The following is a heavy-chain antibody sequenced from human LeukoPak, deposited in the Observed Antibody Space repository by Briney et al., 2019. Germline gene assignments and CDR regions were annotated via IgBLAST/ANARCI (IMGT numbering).Heavy chain of an antibody. Sequence: AASVKVSCKASGYTFTGYYMHWVRQAPGQGLEWMGWINPNSGGTNYAQKFQGRVTMTRDTSISTAYMELSRLRSDDTAVYYCAATDYYGSSGYPTYYYYMDVWGKGTTVTVSS. CDR1: GYTFTGYY. V-gene: IGHV1-2*02. CDR2: INPNSGGT. CDR3: AATDYYGSSGYPTYYYYMDV. J-gene: IGHJ6*03. D-gene: IGHD3-22*01.